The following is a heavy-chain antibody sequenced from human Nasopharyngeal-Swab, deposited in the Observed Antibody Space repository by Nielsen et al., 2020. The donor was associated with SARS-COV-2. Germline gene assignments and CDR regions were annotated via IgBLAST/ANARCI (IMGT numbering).Heavy chain of an antibody. Sequence: GESLKISCVGSGYSFSSYWMHWVRQVPGKGLEWVSAISGSGGSTYYADSVKGRFTISRDNSKNTLYLQMNSLRAEDTAVYYCAKAGYSYGQDAFDIWGQGTMVTVSS. D-gene: IGHD5-18*01. CDR2: ISGSGGST. V-gene: IGHV3-23*01. J-gene: IGHJ3*02. CDR1: GYSFSSYW. CDR3: AKAGYSYGQDAFDI.